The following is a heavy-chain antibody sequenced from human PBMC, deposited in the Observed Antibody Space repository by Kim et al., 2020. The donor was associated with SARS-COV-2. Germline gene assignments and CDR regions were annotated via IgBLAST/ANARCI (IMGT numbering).Heavy chain of an antibody. Sequence: SETLSLTCAVSGGSITTYYWNWIRQSPGKGLEWIGYIYYSGNTNYNRSLKSRVTMSLDTSKNQFSLTLTSVTAADTAMYYCARGRYCTGGRCYGGIGNFDFWGQGTLVTVSS. CDR2: IYYSGNT. CDR3: ARGRYCTGGRCYGGIGNFDF. D-gene: IGHD2-8*02. J-gene: IGHJ4*02. CDR1: GGSITTYY. V-gene: IGHV4-59*13.